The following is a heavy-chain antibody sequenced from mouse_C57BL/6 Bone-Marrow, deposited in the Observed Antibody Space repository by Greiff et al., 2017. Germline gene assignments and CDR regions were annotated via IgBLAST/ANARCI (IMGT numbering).Heavy chain of an antibody. J-gene: IGHJ4*01. Sequence: DVLLVESGGGLVQPGGSLKLSCAASGFTFSDYYMSWVRQTPEKRLEWVAYISTGGGSTYYPDTVKGRFTIARDNAKNTRYLQLSRLMSEDTAMYYCARHGLRRAYYYAMDYWGQGTSVTVSS. CDR2: ISTGGGST. V-gene: IGHV5-12*01. D-gene: IGHD3-3*01. CDR1: GFTFSDYY. CDR3: ARHGLRRAYYYAMDY.